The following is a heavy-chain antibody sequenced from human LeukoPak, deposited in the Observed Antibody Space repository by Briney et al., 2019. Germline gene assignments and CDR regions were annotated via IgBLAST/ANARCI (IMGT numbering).Heavy chain of an antibody. CDR3: ARASGDQRYYYYYLDV. V-gene: IGHV4-39*02. J-gene: IGHJ6*03. Sequence: SETLSLTCTVSGGSISSISNYWGWIRQPPGEGLEWIGSNYYSGTTDYNPSLKSRVTISVDTSMNHFSLKLSSVTAADTAVYYCARASGDQRYYYYYLDVWGKGTTVTVSS. CDR1: GGSISSISNY. D-gene: IGHD2-2*01. CDR2: NYYSGTT.